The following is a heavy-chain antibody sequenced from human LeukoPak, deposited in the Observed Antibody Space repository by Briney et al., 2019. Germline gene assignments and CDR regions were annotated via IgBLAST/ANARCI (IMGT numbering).Heavy chain of an antibody. CDR2: ISSYNGKT. CDR3: ARVTSGELNTPTFNDY. D-gene: IGHD4/OR15-4a*01. J-gene: IGHJ4*02. V-gene: IGHV1-18*01. Sequence: GASVKVSCKASGYTFTSYDISWVRQAPGQGLEWMGWISSYNGKTKYSEKVEDRLTLTTDTSTSTGYLELRSLTPDDTAVYYCARVTSGELNTPTFNDYWGQGTLVIVSS. CDR1: GYTFTSYD.